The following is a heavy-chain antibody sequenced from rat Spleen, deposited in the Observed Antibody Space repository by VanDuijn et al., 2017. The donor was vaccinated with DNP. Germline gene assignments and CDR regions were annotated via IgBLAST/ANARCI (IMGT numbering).Heavy chain of an antibody. Sequence: EVRLVESGGGLVQPGRSLKLSCAASGFTFSNYDMAWVRQAPTKGLEWVASISTSGGSTYYRDSVKGRFTISRDNAKNTLYLQMNSLRSEDTATYYCARKYYGSPYYFDYWGQGVMVTVSS. V-gene: IGHV5S13*01. D-gene: IGHD1-6*01. CDR3: ARKYYGSPYYFDY. CDR1: GFTFSNYD. CDR2: ISTSGGST. J-gene: IGHJ2*01.